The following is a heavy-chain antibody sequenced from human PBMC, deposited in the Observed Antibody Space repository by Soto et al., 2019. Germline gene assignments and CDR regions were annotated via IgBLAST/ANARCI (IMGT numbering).Heavy chain of an antibody. CDR2: INHSGRV. CDR1: GGSFSGHS. J-gene: IGHJ5*01. D-gene: IGHD3-22*01. V-gene: IGHV4-34*01. Sequence: SETLSLTCAVCGGSFSGHSWTWIRQSPGKGLEWIGDINHSGRVNYSPSLKSRVTISLDTSKNQFSLTLSAVTAADTAMYYCSTRAYDTNGYYRFDPWGQGTLVTVSS. CDR3: STRAYDTNGYYRFDP.